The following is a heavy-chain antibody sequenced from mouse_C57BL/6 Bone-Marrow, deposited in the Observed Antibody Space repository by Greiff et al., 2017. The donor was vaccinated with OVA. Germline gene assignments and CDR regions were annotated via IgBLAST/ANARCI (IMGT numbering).Heavy chain of an antibody. Sequence: VQLQQSGPELVKPGASVKISCKASGYAFSSSWMNWVKQRPGKGLEWIGRIYPGDGDTNYNGKFKGKATLTADKSSSTAYMQLSSLTSEDSAVYFCARDTTEVPALDDWGQGTTLTVSS. CDR2: IYPGDGDT. CDR1: GYAFSSSW. CDR3: ARDTTEVPALDD. J-gene: IGHJ2*01. V-gene: IGHV1-82*01. D-gene: IGHD1-1*01.